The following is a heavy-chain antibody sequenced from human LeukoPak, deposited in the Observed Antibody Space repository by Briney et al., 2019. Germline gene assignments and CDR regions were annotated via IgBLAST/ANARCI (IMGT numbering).Heavy chain of an antibody. Sequence: SGPTLVNPTQTLTLTCTFSGFSLSTSGEGVGWIRQPPGKALEWLALIYWDDGKRYSPSLKSRLTITKDTSKNQVVLTMTNMDPVDTATYYCAHAYCSGGSCYPGFDYWGQGTLVTVSS. CDR3: AHAYCSGGSCYPGFDY. CDR1: GFSLSTSGEG. CDR2: IYWDDGK. V-gene: IGHV2-5*02. J-gene: IGHJ4*02. D-gene: IGHD2-15*01.